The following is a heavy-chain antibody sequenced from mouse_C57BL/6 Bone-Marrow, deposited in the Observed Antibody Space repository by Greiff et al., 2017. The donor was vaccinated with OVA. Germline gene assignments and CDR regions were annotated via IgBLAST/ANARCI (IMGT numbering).Heavy chain of an antibody. CDR1: GYAFSSYW. D-gene: IGHD1-1*01. CDR3: ARKSYGSSYTLDY. CDR2: IYPGDGDT. V-gene: IGHV1-80*01. Sequence: VQGVESGAELVKPGASVKISCKASGYAFSSYWMNWVKQRPGKGLEWIGQIYPGDGDTNYNGKFKGKATLTADKSSSTAYMQLSSLTSEDSAVYFCARKSYGSSYTLDYWGQGTTLTVSS. J-gene: IGHJ2*01.